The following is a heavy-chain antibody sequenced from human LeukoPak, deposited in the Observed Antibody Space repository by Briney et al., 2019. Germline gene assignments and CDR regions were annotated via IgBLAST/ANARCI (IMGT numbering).Heavy chain of an antibody. J-gene: IGHJ5*02. CDR3: ARAYYSTSWFPH. D-gene: IGHD3-10*01. V-gene: IGHV4-34*01. CDR1: GGSFSGYY. CDR2: INHGGRT. Sequence: SETLSLTCAVYGGSFSGYYWSWIRQPPGKGLEWIGEINHGGRTNYNPSLKSRVTISADTSKNQFSLELRSVTAADTAVYYCARAYYSTSWFPHWGQGALVTVSS.